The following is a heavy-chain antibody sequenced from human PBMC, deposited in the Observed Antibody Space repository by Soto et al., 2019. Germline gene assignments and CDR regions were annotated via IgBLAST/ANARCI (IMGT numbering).Heavy chain of an antibody. CDR2: IYHSGSP. Sequence: QLQLQESGSGRVKPSQTLSLTCAVSGGSISSGGYSWSWIRQPPGKGLEWIGYIYHSGSPYYNSSLKSRAPRTVDMSKNQFPLKLSSVTAADTAVCYCARTPSPWVQETLVTVSS. CDR3: ARTPSP. V-gene: IGHV4-30-2*01. J-gene: IGHJ5*02. CDR1: GGSISSGGYS. D-gene: IGHD2-15*01.